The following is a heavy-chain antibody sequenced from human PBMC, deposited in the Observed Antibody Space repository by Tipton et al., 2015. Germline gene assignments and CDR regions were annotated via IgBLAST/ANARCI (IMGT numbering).Heavy chain of an antibody. CDR1: GFTFSTYW. CDR2: IKQDGSEK. J-gene: IGHJ6*02. CDR3: ARTQSSGWFYYGMDV. V-gene: IGHV3-7*01. Sequence: SGFTFSTYWMSWVRQAPGKGLEWVANIKQDGSEKNYMDSVKGRFTISRDNAKKALYLQVNSLRVEDTALYYCARTQSSGWFYYGMDVWGQGTTVTVSS. D-gene: IGHD6-19*01.